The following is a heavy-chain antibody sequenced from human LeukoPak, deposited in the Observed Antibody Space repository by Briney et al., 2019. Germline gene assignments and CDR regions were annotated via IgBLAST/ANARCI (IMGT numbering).Heavy chain of an antibody. CDR2: IYYSGST. D-gene: IGHD3-10*01. V-gene: IGHV4-31*03. CDR3: ARDPNYYGPDRYYYYYGMDV. CDR1: GGSISSGGYY. J-gene: IGHJ6*02. Sequence: KPSETLSLTCTVSGGSISSGGYYWSWIRQHPGKGLEWIGYIYYSGSTYYNPSLKSRVTISVDTARNQFSLKLSSVTAADTAVYYCARDPNYYGPDRYYYYYGMDVWGQGTTATVSS.